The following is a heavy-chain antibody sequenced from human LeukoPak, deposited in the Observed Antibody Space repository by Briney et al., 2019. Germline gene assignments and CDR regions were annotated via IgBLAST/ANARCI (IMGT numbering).Heavy chain of an antibody. CDR2: FLAGGLL. D-gene: IGHD2-21*01. Sequence: PGGSLRLSCVGSGFNVTTNNMYWVRQAPGKGLECVSTFLAGGLLDYADSVRDRFTISRGTSKNTLYLQMNSLSAEDTAVYYCGRRFCNSCPLDFWGQGTLVTVSS. CDR3: GRRFCNSCPLDF. CDR1: GFNVTTNN. V-gene: IGHV3-66*04. J-gene: IGHJ4*02.